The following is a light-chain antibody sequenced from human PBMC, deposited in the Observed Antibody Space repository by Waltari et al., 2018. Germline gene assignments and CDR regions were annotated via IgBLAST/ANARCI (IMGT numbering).Light chain of an antibody. J-gene: IGKJ2*01. V-gene: IGKV3-11*01. Sequence: EIVLTQSPATLSLSPGETATLSCRASQSVGTYLAWYQQKPGQAPRLLIYDASNRAAVIPARFRGSGSGTDFTFTISSLEAEDFAVYYCQQRSNWTPHTFGQGARLEIK. CDR2: DAS. CDR1: QSVGTY. CDR3: QQRSNWTPHT.